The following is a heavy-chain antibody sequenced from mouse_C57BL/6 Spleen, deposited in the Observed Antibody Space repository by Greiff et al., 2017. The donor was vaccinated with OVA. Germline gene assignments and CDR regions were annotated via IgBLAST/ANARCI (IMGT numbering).Heavy chain of an antibody. Sequence: VQLQQPGAELVKPGASVKLSCKASGYTFTSYWMQWVKQRPGQGLEWIGEIDPSDSYTNYNQKFKGKATLTVDTSSSTAYMQLSSLTSEDSAVYYCARGYYGSSYGYYAMDYWGQGTSVTVSS. CDR2: IDPSDSYT. CDR3: ARGYYGSSYGYYAMDY. J-gene: IGHJ4*01. CDR1: GYTFTSYW. V-gene: IGHV1-50*01. D-gene: IGHD1-1*01.